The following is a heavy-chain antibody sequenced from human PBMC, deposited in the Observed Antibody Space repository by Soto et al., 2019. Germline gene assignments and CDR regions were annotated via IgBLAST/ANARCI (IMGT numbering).Heavy chain of an antibody. CDR1: VLDFSSEV. CDR3: AKVGTSYYYGMEV. V-gene: IGHV3-23*01. J-gene: IGHJ6*01. D-gene: IGHD1-7*01. CDR2: ISGSGRTI. Sequence: AGSLRLSCASSVLDFSSEVMCWVRQSPGKGLEWVSSISGSGRTIYHADSMRGRFAISRDNSKNSLYLQLNNLRVDDTAVYYCAKVGTSYYYGMEVWGQGTTVTVSS.